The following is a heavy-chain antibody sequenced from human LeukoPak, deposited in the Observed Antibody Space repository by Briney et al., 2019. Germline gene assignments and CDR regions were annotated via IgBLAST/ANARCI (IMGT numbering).Heavy chain of an antibody. Sequence: GGSLRLSCATSGFTFSSHDMSWVRQAPGKGLEWVSGISGSGGRGVRTYYADSVKGRFTVSRDESKNMLYLQMNSLRAEDTAVYYCAQVTWLGCGSWGQGTLVTVSS. D-gene: IGHD6-19*01. CDR3: AQVTWLGCGS. J-gene: IGHJ5*02. CDR1: GFTFSSHD. V-gene: IGHV3-23*01. CDR2: ISGSGGRGVRT.